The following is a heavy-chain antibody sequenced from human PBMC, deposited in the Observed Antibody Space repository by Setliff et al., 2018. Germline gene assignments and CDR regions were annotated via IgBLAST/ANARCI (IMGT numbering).Heavy chain of an antibody. D-gene: IGHD5-18*01. V-gene: IGHV4-4*07. CDR3: ARDRRGYSYGSLGYYYYYMDV. CDR1: GGSISSYY. J-gene: IGHJ6*03. Sequence: SETLSLTCTVSGGSISSYYWSWIRQPAGKGLEWIGRIYTSGSTNYNPSLKSRVTMSVDTSKNQFSLKLSSVTAADTAVYYCARDRRGYSYGSLGYYYYYMDVWGKGTTVTVYS. CDR2: IYTSGST.